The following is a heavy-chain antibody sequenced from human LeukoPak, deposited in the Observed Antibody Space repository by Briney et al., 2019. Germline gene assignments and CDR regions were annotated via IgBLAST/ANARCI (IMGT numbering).Heavy chain of an antibody. V-gene: IGHV1-69*13. D-gene: IGHD1-14*01. CDR2: IIPIFGTA. J-gene: IGHJ5*02. Sequence: ASVKVSCKASGGTFSSYAISWVRQAPGQGLEWMGGIIPIFGTANYAQKFQGRVTITADESTSTAYMELSSLRSEDTAVYYCARDPIGGTGIALNWFDPWGQGTLVTVSS. CDR3: ARDPIGGTGIALNWFDP. CDR1: GGTFSSYA.